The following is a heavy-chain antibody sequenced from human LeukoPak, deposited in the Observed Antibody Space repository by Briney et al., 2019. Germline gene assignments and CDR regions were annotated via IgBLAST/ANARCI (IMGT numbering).Heavy chain of an antibody. V-gene: IGHV3-7*01. CDR2: IKQDGSEK. D-gene: IGHD3-16*01. CDR3: ARVRGRGSMDV. Sequence: GRSLRLSCAASGFAFDNYGINWVRQAPGKGLEWVANIKQDGSEKYSVDSVKGRFTISRDNAKNTLYLQMNSLRAEDTAVYYCARVRGRGSMDVWGKGTTVTVSS. CDR1: GFAFDNYG. J-gene: IGHJ6*03.